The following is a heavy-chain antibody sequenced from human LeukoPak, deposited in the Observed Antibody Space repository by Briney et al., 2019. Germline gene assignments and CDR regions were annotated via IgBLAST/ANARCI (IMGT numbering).Heavy chain of an antibody. V-gene: IGHV1-2*06. D-gene: IGHD4/OR15-4a*01. CDR1: GYTLTGYY. Sequence: GASVKVSCKASGYTLTGYYMHWVRQAPGQGLEWMGRINPNSGGTNYAQKFQGRVTMTRDTSISTAYMELSRLRSDDTAVYYCARPNGAWGAFDIWGQGTMVTVSS. CDR3: ARPNGAWGAFDI. CDR2: INPNSGGT. J-gene: IGHJ3*02.